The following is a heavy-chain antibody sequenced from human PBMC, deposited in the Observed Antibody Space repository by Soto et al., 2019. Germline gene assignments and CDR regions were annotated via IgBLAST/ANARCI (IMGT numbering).Heavy chain of an antibody. CDR2: IDPRDSYV. V-gene: IGHV5-10-1*01. D-gene: IGHD2-2*01. J-gene: IGHJ5*02. Sequence: PGESLKISCTGFGYTFTTFWISWVRQMPGKGLEWMGRIDPRDSYVNYSPSFQGHVTISPDKSISTAYLQWGSLKASDTAMYYCARLFCSTTTCDSWFDPWGQGTLVTVSS. CDR3: ARLFCSTTTCDSWFDP. CDR1: GYTFTTFW.